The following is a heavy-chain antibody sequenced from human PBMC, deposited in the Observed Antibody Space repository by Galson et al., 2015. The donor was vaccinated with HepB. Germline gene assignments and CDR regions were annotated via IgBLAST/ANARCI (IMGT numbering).Heavy chain of an antibody. CDR1: GFTFRTYA. CDR2: IPYDGSQK. CDR3: ATDFWSGYLRLYYYYGMDV. V-gene: IGHV3-30*04. J-gene: IGHJ6*02. D-gene: IGHD3-3*01. Sequence: SLRLSCAASGFTFRTYAMHWVRQAPGTGLEWVAVIPYDGSQKYYADSLKGRFTLSRDNSKNTLYLQMNSLRAEDTAVYYCATDFWSGYLRLYYYYGMDVWGQGTTVAVSS.